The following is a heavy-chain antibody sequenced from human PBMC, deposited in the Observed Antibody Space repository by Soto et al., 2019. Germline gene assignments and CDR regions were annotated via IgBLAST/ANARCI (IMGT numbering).Heavy chain of an antibody. CDR1: VFTFSSYG. Sequence: GSLRVACAASVFTFSSYGMHWVRQAPGKGLEWVAVISYDGSNKYYADSVKGRFTISRDNSKNTLYLQMNSLRAEDTAVYYCANSLEANYYYGMDVWGQGTTVTVSS. V-gene: IGHV3-30*18. CDR2: ISYDGSNK. J-gene: IGHJ6*02. CDR3: ANSLEANYYYGMDV. D-gene: IGHD1-26*01.